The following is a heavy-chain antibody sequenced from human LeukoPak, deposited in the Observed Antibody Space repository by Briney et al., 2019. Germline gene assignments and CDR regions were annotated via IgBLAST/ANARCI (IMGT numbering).Heavy chain of an antibody. Sequence: GGSLRLSCAASGFTFSSYWMHWVRQAPGKGLVWVSRINSDGSSTSYADSVKGRFTISRDNAKNTLYLQMNSLRAEDTAVYYCVKDSAPYSNGWGFDYWGQGTLVTVSS. CDR1: GFTFSSYW. J-gene: IGHJ4*02. CDR3: VKDSAPYSNGWGFDY. CDR2: INSDGSST. V-gene: IGHV3-74*01. D-gene: IGHD6-19*01.